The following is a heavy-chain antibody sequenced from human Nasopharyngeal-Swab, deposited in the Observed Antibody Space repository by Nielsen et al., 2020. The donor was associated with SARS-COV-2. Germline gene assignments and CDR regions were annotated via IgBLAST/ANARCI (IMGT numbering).Heavy chain of an antibody. V-gene: IGHV7-4-1*02. Sequence: ASVKVSCKASGGTFSSYAISWVRQAPGQGLEWMGWINTNTENPTYAQGFTGRFVFPLDTSVSTAYLQISSLKAEDTAVYYCARCYVWGSYRYCGLDYWGQGTLVTVSS. D-gene: IGHD3-16*02. CDR3: ARCYVWGSYRYCGLDY. J-gene: IGHJ4*02. CDR1: GGTFSSYA. CDR2: INTNTENP.